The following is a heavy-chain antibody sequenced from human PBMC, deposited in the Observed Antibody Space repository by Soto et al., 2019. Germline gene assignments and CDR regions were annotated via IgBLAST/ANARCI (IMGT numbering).Heavy chain of an antibody. CDR1: GGSFSGYY. CDR3: ARGLPRSTSWANWFDP. J-gene: IGHJ5*02. Sequence: PSETLSLTCAVYGGSFSGYYWSWIRQPPGKGLEWIGEINHSGSTNYNPYSKSRVTISVETTKNQYSLKLSSVTAADTAVYYCARGLPRSTSWANWFDPWGQGTLVTVSS. CDR2: INHSGST. V-gene: IGHV4-34*01. D-gene: IGHD2-2*01.